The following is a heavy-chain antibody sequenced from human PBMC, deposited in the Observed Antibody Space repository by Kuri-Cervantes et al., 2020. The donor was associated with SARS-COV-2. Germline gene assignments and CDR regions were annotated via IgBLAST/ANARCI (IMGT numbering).Heavy chain of an antibody. Sequence: GESLKISCAASGFTFSSFAMHWVRQAPGKGLEWVAVISYDGSNKYYADSVKGRFTISRDNSKNTLYLQMNSLRAEDTAVYYCARGACYDILAPNLNPRDAFDIWGQGTMVTVSS. CDR1: GFTFSSFA. CDR2: ISYDGSNK. V-gene: IGHV3-30*01. J-gene: IGHJ3*02. CDR3: ARGACYDILAPNLNPRDAFDI. D-gene: IGHD3-9*01.